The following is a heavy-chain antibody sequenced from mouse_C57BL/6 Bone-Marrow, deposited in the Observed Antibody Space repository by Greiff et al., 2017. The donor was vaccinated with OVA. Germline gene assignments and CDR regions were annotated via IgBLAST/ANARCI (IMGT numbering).Heavy chain of an antibody. J-gene: IGHJ2*01. V-gene: IGHV1-54*01. CDR2: INPGSGGT. CDR1: GYAFTNYL. D-gene: IGHD1-1*01. CDR3: AREEDYYGSVFGY. Sequence: QVQLQPSGAELVRPGTSVKVSCKASGYAFTNYLIEWVKQRPGQGLEWIGVINPGSGGTNYNEKFKGKATLTADTSSSTAYMQLSGLTSEDSAVYFCAREEDYYGSVFGYWGRGTALTVSS.